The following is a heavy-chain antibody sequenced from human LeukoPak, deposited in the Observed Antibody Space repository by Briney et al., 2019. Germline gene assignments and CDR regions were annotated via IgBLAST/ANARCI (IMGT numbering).Heavy chain of an antibody. J-gene: IGHJ4*02. Sequence: SVKVSCKASGGTFSSYAISWVRQAPGQGLEWMGGIIPIFGTANYAQKFQGRVTITADESTSTAYMELSSLRSEDTAVYYCARDSSLYYDFWSGLDYWGQGTLVTVSS. CDR3: ARDSSLYYDFWSGLDY. CDR1: GGTFSSYA. CDR2: IIPIFGTA. V-gene: IGHV1-69*13. D-gene: IGHD3-3*01.